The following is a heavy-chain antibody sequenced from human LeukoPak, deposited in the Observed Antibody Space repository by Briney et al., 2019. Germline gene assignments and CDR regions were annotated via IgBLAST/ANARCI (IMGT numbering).Heavy chain of an antibody. CDR3: ARSHSLLGFAFDY. Sequence: SQTLSLTCAVSGGSISSGGYSWSWIRQPPGKGLEWIGYIYHSGSTYYNPSLKSRVTISVDTSKNQFSLKLSSVTAADTAVYYCARSHSLLGFAFDYWGQGTLVTVSS. J-gene: IGHJ4*02. CDR2: IYHSGST. CDR1: GGSISSGGYS. D-gene: IGHD3-10*01. V-gene: IGHV4-30-2*01.